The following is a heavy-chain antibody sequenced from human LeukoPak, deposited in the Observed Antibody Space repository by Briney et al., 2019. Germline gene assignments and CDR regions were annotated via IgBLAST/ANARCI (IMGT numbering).Heavy chain of an antibody. CDR3: ARDAVAEDYFDY. V-gene: IGHV3-7*01. CDR2: INPDGSEK. Sequence: GGSLRLSCAASGFTFSTYKMSWVRQAPGKGLEWVANINPDGSEKYYVDSVKGRFTISRDNAKNSLYLQMNSLRAEDTAVYYCARDAVAEDYFDYWGQGTLVTVSS. D-gene: IGHD6-19*01. CDR1: GFTFSTYK. J-gene: IGHJ4*02.